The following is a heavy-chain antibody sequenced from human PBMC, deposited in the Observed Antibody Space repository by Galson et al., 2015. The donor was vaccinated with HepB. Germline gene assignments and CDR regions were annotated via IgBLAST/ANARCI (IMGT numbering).Heavy chain of an antibody. Sequence: SLRLSCAASGFTFSSYGMHWVRQAPGKGLEWVAVIWYDGSNKYYAESVKGRFTISRDNSKNTLYLQMNSLRAEDTAVYYCARSFWGNYGDYSFAYWGQGTLLTVS. CDR3: ARSFWGNYGDYSFAY. V-gene: IGHV3-33*08. CDR2: IWYDGSNK. J-gene: IGHJ4*02. CDR1: GFTFSSYG. D-gene: IGHD4-17*01.